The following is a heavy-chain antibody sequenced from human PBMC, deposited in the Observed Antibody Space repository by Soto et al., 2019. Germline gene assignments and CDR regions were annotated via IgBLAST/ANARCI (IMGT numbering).Heavy chain of an antibody. CDR1: GFTFSNYA. J-gene: IGHJ4*02. V-gene: IGHV3-23*01. CDR2: ISGSSGST. CDR3: AKDLRSRRLVHDY. D-gene: IGHD6-19*01. Sequence: PGGSLRLSCAASGFTFSNYAMSWVRQAPGKGLEWVTAISGSSGSTYYADSVKGRFTISRDNSKNTLYLQMNSLRAVVIAVYYCAKDLRSRRLVHDYWGQGTLVTVSS.